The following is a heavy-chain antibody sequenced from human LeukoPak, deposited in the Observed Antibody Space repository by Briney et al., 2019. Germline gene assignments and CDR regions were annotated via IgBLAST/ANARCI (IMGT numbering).Heavy chain of an antibody. CDR1: GFTFSSNG. D-gene: IGHD3-10*01. CDR2: IQYDGSKK. V-gene: IGHV3-30*02. J-gene: IGHJ4*02. CDR3: AKDIGSYYDY. Sequence: GESLRLACVAYGFTFSSNGMHWVRQAPDKVLEWVTFIQYDGSKKYYADSVKGRFTISRDNSKNTLYLEMNSLRAEDTAVYYCAKDIGSYYDYWGQGILVTVSS.